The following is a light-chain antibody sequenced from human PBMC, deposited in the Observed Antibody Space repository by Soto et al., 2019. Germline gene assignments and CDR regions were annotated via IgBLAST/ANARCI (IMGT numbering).Light chain of an antibody. CDR3: QQYNNWWT. J-gene: IGKJ1*01. CDR2: GVS. V-gene: IGKV3-15*01. CDR1: QSVGSD. Sequence: EIVMTQSPVTLSVSPGEGATLSCRASQSVGSDLAWYHQKPGQPPRLLISGVSTRATGIPARFSGSGSGTEFTLTISSLQSEDFAVYYCQQYNNWWTLGQGTKVDIK.